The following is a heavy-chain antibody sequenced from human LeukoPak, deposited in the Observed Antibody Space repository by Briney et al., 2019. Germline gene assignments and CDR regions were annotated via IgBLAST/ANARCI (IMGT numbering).Heavy chain of an antibody. Sequence: GGSLRLFCAASGFTFSSNSMNWVRQAPGKGLEWVSYISSSGTTIYYADSVKGRFTISRDNAKNSLYLQMDRLRDEDSAVYYCAGVLVGFNYFGVDVWGQGTTVTVSS. V-gene: IGHV3-48*02. CDR2: ISSSGTTI. CDR1: GFTFSSNS. D-gene: IGHD1-26*01. CDR3: AGVLVGFNYFGVDV. J-gene: IGHJ6*02.